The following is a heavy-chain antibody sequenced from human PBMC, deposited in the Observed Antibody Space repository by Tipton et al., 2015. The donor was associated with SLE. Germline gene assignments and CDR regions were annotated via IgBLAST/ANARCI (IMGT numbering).Heavy chain of an antibody. Sequence: SLRLSCAASGFTFSNYDMGWVRQTPGKGLEWVSGIGGSGTNTYYADSVKGRFTISRDNSKNTLYLQMNSLRAEDTAAYYCAKEVDHEDFDYWGQGTLVTVSS. CDR2: IGGSGTNT. CDR1: GFTFSNYD. D-gene: IGHD1-14*01. V-gene: IGHV3-23*01. J-gene: IGHJ4*02. CDR3: AKEVDHEDFDY.